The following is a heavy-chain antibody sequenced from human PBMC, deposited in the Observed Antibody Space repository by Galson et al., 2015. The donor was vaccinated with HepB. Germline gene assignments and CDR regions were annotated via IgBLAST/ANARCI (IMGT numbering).Heavy chain of an antibody. Sequence: SLRLSCAASGFSFSSYGTHWVRQAPGKGLEWVAVISYDGSNKYYAESLKGRFTISRDNSKNTLYLQMNSLRAEDTAVYYCAKGDDSSGHYNIDSWGQGTPVTVSS. J-gene: IGHJ4*02. CDR1: GFSFSSYG. V-gene: IGHV3-30*18. CDR3: AKGDDSSGHYNIDS. CDR2: ISYDGSNK. D-gene: IGHD3-22*01.